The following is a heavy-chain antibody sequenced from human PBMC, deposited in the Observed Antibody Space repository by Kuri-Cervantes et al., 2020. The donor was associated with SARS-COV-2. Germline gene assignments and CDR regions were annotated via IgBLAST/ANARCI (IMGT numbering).Heavy chain of an antibody. D-gene: IGHD2-21*01. V-gene: IGHV3-30*04. CDR3: AKDRVGVQDF. J-gene: IGHJ4*02. CDR2: ISSDGSNK. Sequence: GGSLRLSCAASGFTFNTCAMHWVRQAPGKGLEWVAMISSDGSNKNYADSVKGRFTISRDNPKNTLYLQINSLRTEDTAVFYCAKDRVGVQDFWGQGTLVTVSS. CDR1: GFTFNTCA.